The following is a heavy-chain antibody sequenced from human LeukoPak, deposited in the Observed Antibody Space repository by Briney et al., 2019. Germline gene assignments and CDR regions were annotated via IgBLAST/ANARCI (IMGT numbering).Heavy chain of an antibody. J-gene: IGHJ6*02. CDR1: GFTFSSYG. CDR2: IWYDGSNK. CDR3: ARGYSYGSGSIYG. Sequence: GGSLRLSCAASGFTFSSYGMHWVRQAPGKGLEWVAVIWYDGSNKYYADSVKGRFTISRDNSKNTLYLQMNSLRAEDTAVYYCARGYSYGSGSIYGWGQGTTVTVSS. V-gene: IGHV3-33*01. D-gene: IGHD5-18*01.